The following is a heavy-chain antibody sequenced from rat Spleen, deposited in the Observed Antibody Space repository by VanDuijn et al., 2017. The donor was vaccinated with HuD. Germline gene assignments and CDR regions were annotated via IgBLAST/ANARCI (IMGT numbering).Heavy chain of an antibody. CDR1: GFSLTSNS. Sequence: QVQLKESGPGLVQPSETLSLTCTVSGFSLTSNSVSWIRQPPGKGLEWMGVIWSGGGTDYNSAVKSRLSISRDTSKSQVFLKMNGLQTEDTAMYFCAINWEADYWGQGVMVTVSS. D-gene: IGHD5-1*01. J-gene: IGHJ2*01. V-gene: IGHV2-47*01. CDR3: AINWEADY. CDR2: IWSGGGT.